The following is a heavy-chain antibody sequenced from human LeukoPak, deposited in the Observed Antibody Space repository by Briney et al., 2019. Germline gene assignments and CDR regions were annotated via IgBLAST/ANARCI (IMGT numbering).Heavy chain of an antibody. J-gene: IGHJ4*02. CDR1: GFTFSDHS. V-gene: IGHV3-72*01. Sequence: GGSLRLSCAASGFTFSDHSMDWVRQAPGKGLEWVGRSRNKANSYTTEYAASVKGRFTISRDDSKNSLYLQMNSLKTEDTAVYYCATYYYGSGSFSSWGYWGQGALLIVSS. D-gene: IGHD3-10*01. CDR3: ATYYYGSGSFSSWGY. CDR2: SRNKANSYTT.